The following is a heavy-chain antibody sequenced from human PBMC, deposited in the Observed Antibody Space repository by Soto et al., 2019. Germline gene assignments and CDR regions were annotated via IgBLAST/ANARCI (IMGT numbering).Heavy chain of an antibody. J-gene: IGHJ6*03. V-gene: IGHV3-7*01. CDR3: ATVTTWKFYYYYMDV. CDR2: IKQDGSER. Sequence: GGSLRLSCAASEFTFTTYWMNWVRQAPGKGLEWVANIKQDGSERYYADFVKGRFTISRDNAKNSLFLKMSRLRAEDSAVYYCATVTTWKFYYYYMDVWGKGTTVTVSS. D-gene: IGHD4-17*01. CDR1: EFTFTTYW.